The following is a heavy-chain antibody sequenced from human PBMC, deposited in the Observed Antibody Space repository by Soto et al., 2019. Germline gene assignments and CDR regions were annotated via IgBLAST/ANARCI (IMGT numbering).Heavy chain of an antibody. D-gene: IGHD4-17*01. CDR2: ISYTGNT. Sequence: PSETLSLTCTVSGGSISSYYWPWIRHPPGKGLEWIGHISYTGNTNYNPSLKSRVSISVDTSKSQFSLKMSSVTAADTAVFYCARLSTADYVYYYYYGMDVWGQGTTVTVSS. V-gene: IGHV4-59*08. CDR3: ARLSTADYVYYYYYGMDV. J-gene: IGHJ6*01. CDR1: GGSISSYY.